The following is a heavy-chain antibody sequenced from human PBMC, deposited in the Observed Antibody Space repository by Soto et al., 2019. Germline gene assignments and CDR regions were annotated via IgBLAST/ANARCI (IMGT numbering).Heavy chain of an antibody. V-gene: IGHV4-4*09. J-gene: IGHJ2*01. Sequence: QVQLQESGPGLVKPSETLSLTCSVSGASMHNYCWAWIRQSPGKGLEWIGYIFSSGSTNFNPSPRSRVAISINPPRNRFSLGRNAVTAAATAVYYCARGGGEGFPWYFDLWGRGTLVTVSS. CDR2: IFSSGST. CDR1: GASMHNYC. D-gene: IGHD3-16*01. CDR3: ARGGGEGFPWYFDL.